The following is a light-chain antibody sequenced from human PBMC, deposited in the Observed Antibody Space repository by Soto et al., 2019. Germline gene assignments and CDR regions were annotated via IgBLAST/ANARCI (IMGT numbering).Light chain of an antibody. CDR1: PSVGSN. CDR2: GAS. J-gene: IGKJ5*01. CDR3: QQYNKWPPGGIT. Sequence: KVMTQVAITLSVSPGGRALVSCRARPSVGSNLAWYQQKPGQAPRLLIYGASTRATGIPARFIGSGSGAEFTLTINSLQPEDLAVDDCQQYNKWPPGGITFGQGTRLEIK. V-gene: IGKV3-15*01.